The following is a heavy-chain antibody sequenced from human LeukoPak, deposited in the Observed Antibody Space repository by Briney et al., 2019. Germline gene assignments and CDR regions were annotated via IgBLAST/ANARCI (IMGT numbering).Heavy chain of an antibody. CDR2: IYDSGST. J-gene: IGHJ3*02. V-gene: IGHV4-30-4*01. D-gene: IGHD2-15*01. Sequence: PSGTLSLTCTVSGASIRSGDYYWSWIRQPPGKGLEWIGYIYDSGSTYYNPSLKSRITIPVDTSENRFSLKLSSVTATDTAVYYCARDCSGGSCYGAFDIWGQGTMVTVSS. CDR3: ARDCSGGSCYGAFDI. CDR1: GASIRSGDYY.